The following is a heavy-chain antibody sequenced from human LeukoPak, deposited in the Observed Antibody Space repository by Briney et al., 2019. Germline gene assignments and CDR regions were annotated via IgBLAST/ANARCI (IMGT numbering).Heavy chain of an antibody. Sequence: GGSLRLSCAASGFTFSSYAMHWVRQAPGKGLEWVAVISYDGSNKYYADSVKGRFTISRDNSKNTLYLQMNSLRAEDTAVYYCARGTGIVGATLDYWGQGTLVTVSS. J-gene: IGHJ4*02. CDR3: ARGTGIVGATLDY. CDR2: ISYDGSNK. CDR1: GFTFSSYA. V-gene: IGHV3-30-3*01. D-gene: IGHD1-26*01.